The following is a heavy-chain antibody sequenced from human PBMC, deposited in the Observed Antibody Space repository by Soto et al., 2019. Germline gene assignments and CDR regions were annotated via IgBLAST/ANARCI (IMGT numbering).Heavy chain of an antibody. Sequence: SETLSLTCAVSGGSISSGGYSWSWIRQPPGKGLEWIGYIYHSGSTYYNPSLKSRVTISVDTSKNQFSLKLSSVTAADTAVYYCARGASGYYDSSGYYSPYYFDYWGQGTLVTVSS. CDR3: ARGASGYYDSSGYYSPYYFDY. CDR2: IYHSGST. D-gene: IGHD3-22*01. V-gene: IGHV4-30-2*01. J-gene: IGHJ4*02. CDR1: GGSISSGGYS.